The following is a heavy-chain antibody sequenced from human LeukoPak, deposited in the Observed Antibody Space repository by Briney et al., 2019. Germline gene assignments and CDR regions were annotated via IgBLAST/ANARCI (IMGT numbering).Heavy chain of an antibody. CDR3: ARERYGSGSYSPNWFDP. CDR2: INWNGGST. Sequence: GGSLRLSCAASGFTFYDYGMRWVRHAPGKGLEWGSGINWNGGSTGYADSVKGRFTIYRDNAKTSLQLKMNSLRAEDTALYHCARERYGSGSYSPNWFDPWGQGTLVTVSS. D-gene: IGHD3-10*01. V-gene: IGHV3-20*01. J-gene: IGHJ5*02. CDR1: GFTFYDYG.